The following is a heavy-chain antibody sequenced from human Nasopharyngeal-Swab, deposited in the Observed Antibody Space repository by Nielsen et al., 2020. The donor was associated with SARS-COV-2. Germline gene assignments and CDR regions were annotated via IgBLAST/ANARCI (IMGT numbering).Heavy chain of an antibody. D-gene: IGHD5-18*01. CDR2: ISSSGSTI. V-gene: IGHV3-48*03. CDR1: GFTFSSYE. CDR3: ARGRAQLWSRVNGMDV. J-gene: IGHJ6*02. Sequence: GESLKISCAASGFTFSSYEMNWVRQAPGKGLEWVSYISSSGSTIYYADSVKGRLTISRDNAKNSLYLQMNSLRAEDTAVYYCARGRAQLWSRVNGMDVWGQGTTVTVSS.